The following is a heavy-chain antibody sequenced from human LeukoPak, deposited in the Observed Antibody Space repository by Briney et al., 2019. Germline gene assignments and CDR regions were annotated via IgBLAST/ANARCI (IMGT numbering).Heavy chain of an antibody. Sequence: PGGSLRLSCAASGFTVSSNYMSWVRQAPGRGLEWVSVIYSGGSTYYADSVKGRFTISRDNSKNTLYPQMNSLRAEDTAVYYCARELVGATNYWGQGTLVTVSS. J-gene: IGHJ4*02. CDR1: GFTVSSNY. V-gene: IGHV3-53*01. CDR3: ARELVGATNY. D-gene: IGHD1-26*01. CDR2: IYSGGST.